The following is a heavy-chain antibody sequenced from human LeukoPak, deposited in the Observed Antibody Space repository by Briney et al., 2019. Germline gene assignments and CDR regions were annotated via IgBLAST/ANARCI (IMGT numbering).Heavy chain of an antibody. CDR1: GGSISSYY. Sequence: SETLSLTCTVSGGSISSYYWNWIRQPPGKGLEWIGYIYYSGTTNYNPSLKSRVSMSVDTSKNQFSLRLTSATAADTAVYYCASLRVPGDFDYWGQGTLVTVSS. J-gene: IGHJ4*02. CDR3: ASLRVPGDFDY. CDR2: IYYSGTT. D-gene: IGHD3-16*01. V-gene: IGHV4-59*12.